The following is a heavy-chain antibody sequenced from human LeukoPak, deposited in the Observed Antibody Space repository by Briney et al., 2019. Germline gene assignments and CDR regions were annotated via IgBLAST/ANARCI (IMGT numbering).Heavy chain of an antibody. V-gene: IGHV1-18*01. J-gene: IGHJ4*02. CDR1: GYTFTSYG. Sequence: ASVKVSCKASGYTFTSYGISWVRQAPGQGLEWMGWISAYNGNTNYAQKLQGRVTMTTDTSTSTAYMELRSLRSDDTAVYYCARDSFLGYGDYEGLGYWGQRTLVTVSS. D-gene: IGHD4-17*01. CDR3: ARDSFLGYGDYEGLGY. CDR2: ISAYNGNT.